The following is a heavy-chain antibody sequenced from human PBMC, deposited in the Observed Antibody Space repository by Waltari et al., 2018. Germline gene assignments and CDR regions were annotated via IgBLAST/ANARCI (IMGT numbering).Heavy chain of an antibody. Sequence: QVHLVQSGAEVKTPGASVKVSCKASAYTFSTYGLTWVRQAPGQGLEWLGWISAHDGNTNYAPSLQDRVTLTTDTSTYTAYMELNSLRLDDTAVYYCATAVGGNMEFDSWGHGSLVTVSS. CDR1: AYTFSTYG. CDR2: ISAHDGNT. D-gene: IGHD6-19*01. V-gene: IGHV1-18*01. CDR3: ATAVGGNMEFDS. J-gene: IGHJ4*01.